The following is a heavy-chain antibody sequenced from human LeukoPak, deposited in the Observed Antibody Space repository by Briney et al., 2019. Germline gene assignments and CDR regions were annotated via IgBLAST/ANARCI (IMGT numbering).Heavy chain of an antibody. CDR3: ARGLSTTGTSEAFDI. Sequence: ASVKVSCKASGYTFTSYDINWVRQATGQGLEWLGWMNPNSGNTGYAQKFQSRVTMTRNTSISTAYMELSSLRSKDTAVYYCARGLSTTGTSEAFDIWGQGTMVTVSS. V-gene: IGHV1-8*01. J-gene: IGHJ3*02. D-gene: IGHD1-1*01. CDR1: GYTFTSYD. CDR2: MNPNSGNT.